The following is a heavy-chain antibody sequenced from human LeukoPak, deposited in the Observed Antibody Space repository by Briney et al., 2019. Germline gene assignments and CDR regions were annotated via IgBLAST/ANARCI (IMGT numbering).Heavy chain of an antibody. CDR2: IFPSGGEI. Sequence: GGSLRLSCAASGFTFSSYETNWVRQAPGKGLEWVSSIFPSGGEIHYADSVRGRFTISRDNSKSTLSLQMNSLRAEDTAVYYCAKDRLYYYDTSGPLDYWGQGSLVTVSS. J-gene: IGHJ4*02. CDR1: GFTFSSYE. D-gene: IGHD3-22*01. V-gene: IGHV3-23*01. CDR3: AKDRLYYYDTSGPLDY.